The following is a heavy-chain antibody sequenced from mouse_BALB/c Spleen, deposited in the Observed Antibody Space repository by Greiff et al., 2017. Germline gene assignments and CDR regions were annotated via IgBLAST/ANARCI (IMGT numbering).Heavy chain of an antibody. Sequence: VQLQQSGAELVKPGASVKLSCTASGFNFKDSYMHWVKQRPEQGLEWIGRIDPANGNTKYDPKFQGKATITADTSSNTAYLQLSSLTSEDTAVYYCARGTGTDYWGQGTTLTVSS. CDR3: ARGTGTDY. V-gene: IGHV14-3*02. J-gene: IGHJ2*01. CDR2: IDPANGNT. CDR1: GFNFKDSY. D-gene: IGHD4-1*01.